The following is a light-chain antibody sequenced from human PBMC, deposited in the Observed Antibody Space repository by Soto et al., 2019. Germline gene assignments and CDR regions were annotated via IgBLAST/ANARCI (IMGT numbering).Light chain of an antibody. J-gene: IGKJ1*01. CDR3: QQYGSSPGT. CDR2: GAS. Sequence: EIVMTQSPATLSVSPGERAPLFRRASQSVSSNLAWYQQKPGQAPRLLIYGASTRATGIPARFSGSGSGTDFTLTISRLEPEDSAVYYCQQYGSSPGTFGQGTKVDIK. CDR1: QSVSSN. V-gene: IGKV3-15*01.